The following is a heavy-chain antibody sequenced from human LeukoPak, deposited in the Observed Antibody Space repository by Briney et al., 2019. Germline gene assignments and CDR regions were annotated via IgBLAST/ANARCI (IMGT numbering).Heavy chain of an antibody. CDR1: GFTVSSTY. J-gene: IGHJ4*02. V-gene: IGHV3-66*01. Sequence: GGSLKLSCAASGFTVSSTYMTWVRQAPGKGLEWVSLIYSGGSTIYADSVKGRFTISRDNSKNTVYLQMNSLRAEDTAVYYCARDRSGDSTAYYTDYWGQGTLVTVSS. CDR3: ARDRSGDSTAYYTDY. D-gene: IGHD3-22*01. CDR2: IYSGGST.